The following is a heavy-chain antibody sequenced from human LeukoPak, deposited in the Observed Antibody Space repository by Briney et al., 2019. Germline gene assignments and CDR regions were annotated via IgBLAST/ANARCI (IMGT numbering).Heavy chain of an antibody. J-gene: IGHJ4*02. CDR3: ARRWYGGIVVVPAASPFDY. V-gene: IGHV5-51*01. Sequence: GESLQISCKGSGYSFTSYWIGWVRQMPGKGLEWMGIIYPGDSDTRYSPSFQGQVTISADKSISTAYLQWSSLKASDTAMYYCARRWYGGIVVVPAASPFDYWGQGTLVTVSS. CDR2: IYPGDSDT. CDR1: GYSFTSYW. D-gene: IGHD2-2*01.